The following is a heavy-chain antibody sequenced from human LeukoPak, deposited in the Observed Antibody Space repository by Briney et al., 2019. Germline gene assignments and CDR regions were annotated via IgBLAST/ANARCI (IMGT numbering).Heavy chain of an antibody. CDR1: GFTFSSYG. Sequence: GGSLRLSCAASGFTFSSYGMHWVRQAPGKGLEWVAVIWYDGSNKYYADSVKGRFTISRDNSKNTLYLQMNSLRAEDTAVYYCARDREYSSPRYYYYYMDVWGKGTTVTVSS. V-gene: IGHV3-33*01. CDR3: ARDREYSSPRYYYYYMDV. CDR2: IWYDGSNK. J-gene: IGHJ6*03. D-gene: IGHD6-6*01.